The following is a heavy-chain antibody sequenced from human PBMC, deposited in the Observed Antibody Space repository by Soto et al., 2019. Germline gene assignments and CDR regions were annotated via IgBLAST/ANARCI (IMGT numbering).Heavy chain of an antibody. V-gene: IGHV4-30-4*01. CDR2: FFYRGTT. D-gene: IGHD3-9*01. CDR3: ASSSISVLAV. CDR1: DGNISSGYYY. J-gene: IGHJ6*03. Sequence: SETLSLTYSVSDGNISSGYYYWSWIRQPPGKGREWIGKFFYRGTTYYTPSLKSRFIISLDPSKTHSSLKGGFVTAADSAVYYGASSSISVLAVWGKGTTVP.